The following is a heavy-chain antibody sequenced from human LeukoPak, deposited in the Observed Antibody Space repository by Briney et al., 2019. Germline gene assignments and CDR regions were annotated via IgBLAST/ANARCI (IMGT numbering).Heavy chain of an antibody. CDR2: ISSNSSYI. J-gene: IGHJ4*02. V-gene: IGHV3-21*01. Sequence: GGSLRLSCAASGFPFSTYTMNWVRQAPGKGLEWVSSISSNSSYIYYADSMKGRFTISRDNAKNSLFLQMNNLRAEDTAVYYCARDRRYFDTGGLGGPDYWGQGTLITVSS. CDR3: ARDRRYFDTGGLGGPDY. CDR1: GFPFSTYT. D-gene: IGHD2-8*02.